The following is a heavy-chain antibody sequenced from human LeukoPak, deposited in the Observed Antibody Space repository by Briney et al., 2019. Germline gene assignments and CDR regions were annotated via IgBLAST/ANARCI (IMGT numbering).Heavy chain of an antibody. CDR1: GFSFSNYA. Sequence: GGSLRLSCAASGFSFSNYATSWVRQAPGKGLEWVSTISRGTATTYYADSAKGRFIISRDNSKNTVYLQMNSLRAEDTAVFYCAKGYYDSSDYTYGFDIWGRGTMVTVSS. CDR2: ISRGTATT. V-gene: IGHV3-23*01. CDR3: AKGYYDSSDYTYGFDI. J-gene: IGHJ3*02. D-gene: IGHD3-22*01.